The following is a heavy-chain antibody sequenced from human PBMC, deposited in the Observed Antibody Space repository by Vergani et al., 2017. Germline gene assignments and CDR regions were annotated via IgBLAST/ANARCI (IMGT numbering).Heavy chain of an antibody. CDR3: ATVKGQQWLVLHDAFDI. V-gene: IGHV1-69*11. D-gene: IGHD6-19*01. CDR2: IIPILGTA. CDR1: GGTFSSYA. Sequence: QVQLVQSGAEVKKPGSSVKVSCKASGGTFSSYAISWVRQAPGQGLEWMGRIIPILGTANYAQKFQGRVTITADESTSTAYMELSSLRSEDTAVYYCATVKGQQWLVLHDAFDIWGQGTMVTVSS. J-gene: IGHJ3*02.